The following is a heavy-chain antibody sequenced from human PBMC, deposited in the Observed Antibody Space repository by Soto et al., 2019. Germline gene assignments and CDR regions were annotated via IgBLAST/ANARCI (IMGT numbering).Heavy chain of an antibody. Sequence: GGSLRLSCETSGFIFKMYWMHWVRQVPGQGPQWVARITDDGSTTYYAASVEGRFAISRDNAKNALYLQMTSLRPDDTAVYYCTRGPRPTSIGTGAFWGQGTLVTVSS. CDR1: GFIFKMYW. CDR3: TRGPRPTSIGTGAF. J-gene: IGHJ4*02. CDR2: ITDDGSTT. V-gene: IGHV3-74*01. D-gene: IGHD3-10*01.